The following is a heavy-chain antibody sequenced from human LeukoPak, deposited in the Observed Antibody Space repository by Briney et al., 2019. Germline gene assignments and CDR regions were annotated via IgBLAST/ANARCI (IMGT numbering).Heavy chain of an antibody. CDR1: GGSISSYY. V-gene: IGHV4-59*12. Sequence: SETLSLTCTVSGGSISSYYWSWIRQPPGKGLEWIGYIYYSGSTNYNPSLKSRVTMSVDTSKNQFSLKLSSVTAADTAVYYCAKDRPYCSSTSCPDYWGQGTLVTVSS. J-gene: IGHJ4*02. CDR3: AKDRPYCSSTSCPDY. D-gene: IGHD2-2*01. CDR2: IYYSGST.